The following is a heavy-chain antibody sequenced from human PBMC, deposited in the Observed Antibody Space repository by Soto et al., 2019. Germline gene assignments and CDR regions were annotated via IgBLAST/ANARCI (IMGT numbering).Heavy chain of an antibody. D-gene: IGHD3-22*01. V-gene: IGHV5-51*01. CDR2: IYPGDSDT. CDR3: DRPGRYDYETPIPEHLFDY. Sequence: GESLKISCKGSGYIFRTSWIGWVRQMPGKGLEWMGVIYPGDSDTKYSPSFEGQIIMSVDMSISTAYLQLNSLKASDTATYFCDRPGRYDYETPIPEHLFDYWGQGTLVTVSS. CDR1: GYIFRTSW. J-gene: IGHJ4*02.